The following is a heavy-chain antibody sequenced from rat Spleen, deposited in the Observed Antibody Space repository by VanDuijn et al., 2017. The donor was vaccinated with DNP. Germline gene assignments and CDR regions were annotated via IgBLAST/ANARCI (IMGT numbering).Heavy chain of an antibody. V-gene: IGHV5-7*01. CDR2: ISYDGSST. CDR1: GFTFTDYN. CDR3: ARRGYGYNYFDY. J-gene: IGHJ2*01. Sequence: EVQLVESGGGLVQPGRSLKLSCAASGFTFTDYNMAWVRQAPKKGLEWVATISYDGSSTYYRDSVKGRFTVSRDNAKSTLYLQMDSLRSEDTATYYCARRGYGYNYFDYWGHGVMVTVSS. D-gene: IGHD1-9*01.